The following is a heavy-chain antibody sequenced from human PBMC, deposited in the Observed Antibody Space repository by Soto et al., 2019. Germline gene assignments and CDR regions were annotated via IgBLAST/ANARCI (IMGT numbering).Heavy chain of an antibody. Sequence: QVQLQESGPGLVKPSQTLSLTCTVSGGSISSGDYYWSWIRQPPGKGLEWIGYIYYSRSTYYNPSLKSRVTISVDTSKNQFSLKLSSVTAADTAVYYCARVSDYYDSSGAFDIWGQGTMVTVSS. D-gene: IGHD3-22*01. V-gene: IGHV4-30-4*01. CDR1: GGSISSGDYY. J-gene: IGHJ3*02. CDR3: ARVSDYYDSSGAFDI. CDR2: IYYSRST.